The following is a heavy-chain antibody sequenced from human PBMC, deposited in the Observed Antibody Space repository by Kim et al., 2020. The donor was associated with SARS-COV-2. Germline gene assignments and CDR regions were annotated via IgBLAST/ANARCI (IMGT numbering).Heavy chain of an antibody. CDR3: ARGYYDSSGLGP. J-gene: IGHJ5*02. CDR2: INPNSGGT. V-gene: IGHV1-2*06. CDR1: GYTFTGYY. Sequence: ASVKVSCKASGYTFTGYYMHWVRQAPGQGLEWMGRINPNSGGTNYAQKFQGRVTMTRDTSISTAYMELSRLRSDDTAVYYCARGYYDSSGLGPWGQGTLVTVSS. D-gene: IGHD3-22*01.